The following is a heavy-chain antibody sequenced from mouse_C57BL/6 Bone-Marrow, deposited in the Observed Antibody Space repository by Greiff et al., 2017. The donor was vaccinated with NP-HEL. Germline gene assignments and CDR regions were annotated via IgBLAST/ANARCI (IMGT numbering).Heavy chain of an antibody. Sequence: QVQLQQSGAELVRPGASVKLSCKASGYTFTDYYLNWLKQRPGQGLEWIARIYPGSGNTYYNEKFKGKATLTAEKSSSTAYMQLSSLTSEDSAVYFCARRLYYFDYWGQGTTLTVSS. J-gene: IGHJ2*01. CDR2: IYPGSGNT. V-gene: IGHV1-76*01. CDR1: GYTFTDYY. CDR3: ARRLYYFDY.